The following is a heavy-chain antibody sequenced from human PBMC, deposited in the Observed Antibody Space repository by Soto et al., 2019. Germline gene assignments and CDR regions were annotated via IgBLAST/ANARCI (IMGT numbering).Heavy chain of an antibody. V-gene: IGHV3-30*18. CDR1: GLTFSSYA. CDR3: AKDYYDTPPGYFDY. Sequence: AQLVESGGGVVQPGRSLRLSCAASGLTFSSYAMHWVRQPPGKGLEWVAVISYDGTKKYYADSVKGRFTISRDNSKNTLSLQMSSLRVEDTAVYYCAKDYYDTPPGYFDYWGQGTLVTVSS. J-gene: IGHJ4*02. CDR2: ISYDGTKK. D-gene: IGHD3-22*01.